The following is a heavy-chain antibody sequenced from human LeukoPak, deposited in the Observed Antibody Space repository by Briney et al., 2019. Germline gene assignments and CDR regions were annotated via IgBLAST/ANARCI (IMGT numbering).Heavy chain of an antibody. CDR2: IYYSGST. V-gene: IGHV4-59*08. CDR3: ARGARAGYNLEPFDY. J-gene: IGHJ4*02. D-gene: IGHD5-24*01. Sequence: SETLSLTCTVSGGSMSSYYWSWIRQPPGKGLEWIGYIYYSGSTKYNPSLKSRVTISVDTSKNQFSLKLSSVTAADTAVYYCARGARAGYNLEPFDYWGQGTLVTVTS. CDR1: GGSMSSYY.